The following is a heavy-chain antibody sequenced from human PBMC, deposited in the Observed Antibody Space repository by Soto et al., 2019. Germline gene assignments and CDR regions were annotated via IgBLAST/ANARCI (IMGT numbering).Heavy chain of an antibody. D-gene: IGHD3-3*01. CDR2: ISGSGGST. CDR3: AKGPRAGLRFLEWSLRGNWFDP. CDR1: GFTFSSYA. Sequence: SLRLSCAASGFTFSSYAMSWVRQAPGKGLEWVSAISGSGGSTYYADSVKGRFTISRDNSKNTLYLHMNSLRAEDTAVYYCAKGPRAGLRFLEWSLRGNWFDPWGQGTLVTVS. V-gene: IGHV3-23*01. J-gene: IGHJ5*02.